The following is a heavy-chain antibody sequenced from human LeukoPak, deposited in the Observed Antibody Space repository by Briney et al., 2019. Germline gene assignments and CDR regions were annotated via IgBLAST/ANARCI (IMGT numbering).Heavy chain of an antibody. V-gene: IGHV5-10-1*01. CDR3: AVYDRDAGYSYGSPFDY. CDR1: GYSFTSYW. Sequence: GESLKISCKGSGYSFTSYWISWVRQMPGKGLEWMGRIDPSDSYTNSSPSFQGHVTISADKSISTAYLQWSSLKASDTAMYYCAVYDRDAGYSYGSPFDYWGQGTLVTVSS. CDR2: IDPSDSYT. D-gene: IGHD5-18*01. J-gene: IGHJ4*02.